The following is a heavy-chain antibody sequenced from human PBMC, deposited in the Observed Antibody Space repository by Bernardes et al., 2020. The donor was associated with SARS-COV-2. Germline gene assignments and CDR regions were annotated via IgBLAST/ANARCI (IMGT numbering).Heavy chain of an antibody. V-gene: IGHV3-64*01. Sequence: GGSLRLSCAASGFTFSSYAMHWVRQAPGKGLEYVSAISSNGGSTYYANSVKGRFTISRDNSKNTLYLQMGSLRAEDMAVYYCARDGEQWLTSYYFDYWGQGTLVTVSS. CDR2: ISSNGGST. CDR3: ARDGEQWLTSYYFDY. J-gene: IGHJ4*02. D-gene: IGHD6-19*01. CDR1: GFTFSSYA.